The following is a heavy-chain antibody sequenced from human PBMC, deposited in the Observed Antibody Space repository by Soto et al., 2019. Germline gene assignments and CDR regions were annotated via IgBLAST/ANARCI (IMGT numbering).Heavy chain of an antibody. J-gene: IGHJ4*02. Sequence: PGESLKISCKASGYSFTTYWIGWVRQMPGKGLEWMGIIYPGDSDTRYSPSFQGQVTISADKSISTAYLQWSSLKASDSAMFYCARKDIAGNSVDFWGQGTQVTVSS. CDR2: IYPGDSDT. D-gene: IGHD6-13*01. V-gene: IGHV5-51*01. CDR3: ARKDIAGNSVDF. CDR1: GYSFTTYW.